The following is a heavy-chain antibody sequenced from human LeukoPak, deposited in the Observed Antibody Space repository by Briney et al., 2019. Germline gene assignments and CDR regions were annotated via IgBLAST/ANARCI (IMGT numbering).Heavy chain of an antibody. CDR3: AILTPYMDV. CDR2: IYYSGST. CDR1: GGSISSHY. Sequence: SETLSLTCTVSGGSISSHYWSWIRQPPGKGLEWIGYIYYSGSTNYNPSLKSRVTISVDTSKNQFSLKLSSVTAADTAVYYCAILTPYMDVWGKGTTVTVSS. V-gene: IGHV4-59*11. J-gene: IGHJ6*03. D-gene: IGHD2-15*01.